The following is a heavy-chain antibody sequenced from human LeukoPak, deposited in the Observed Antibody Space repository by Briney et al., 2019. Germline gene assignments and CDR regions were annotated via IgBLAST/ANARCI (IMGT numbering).Heavy chain of an antibody. CDR1: GFTFSNFV. Sequence: GGSLRLSCTASGFTFSNFVMSWVRQAPGKGLEWVSSISDSGGTIYHTDSVKGRFTTSRDNSKKTLYLQMNSLRAEDTAVYYCAKDRATRGGKGFDSWGQGTLVTVSS. J-gene: IGHJ4*02. CDR2: ISDSGGTI. V-gene: IGHV3-23*01. D-gene: IGHD3-10*01. CDR3: AKDRATRGGKGFDS.